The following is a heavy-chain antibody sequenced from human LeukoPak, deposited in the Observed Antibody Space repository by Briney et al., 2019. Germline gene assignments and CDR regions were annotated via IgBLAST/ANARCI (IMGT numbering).Heavy chain of an antibody. D-gene: IGHD3-10*01. J-gene: IGHJ4*02. CDR1: GFTVSSNY. Sequence: GGSLRLSCTASGFTVSSNYMSWVRQAPGKGLEWVSVIHSGGNTYYADSVRGRFTISRDNSKNTVFLQMNSLRADDTAVYYCASGTTLVQGVIFYYWGQGTLVTVSS. CDR2: IHSGGNT. V-gene: IGHV3-53*01. CDR3: ASGTTLVQGVIFYY.